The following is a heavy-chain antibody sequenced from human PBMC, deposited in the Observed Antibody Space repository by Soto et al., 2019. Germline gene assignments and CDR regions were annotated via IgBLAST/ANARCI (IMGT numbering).Heavy chain of an antibody. CDR1: GDSVSSNSAA. D-gene: IGHD1-7*01. CDR2: TYYRSRWYN. J-gene: IGHJ6*03. CDR3: AGTTSHQWYYMDV. V-gene: IGHV6-1*01. Sequence: SQTLSLTCAISGDSVSSNSAAWNWIRLSPSRGLEWLARTYYRSRWYNDYAVSVRSRITVNPDTSKNQFSLQLTSVAPEDTAVYYCAGTTSHQWYYMDVWGKGTTVTVSS.